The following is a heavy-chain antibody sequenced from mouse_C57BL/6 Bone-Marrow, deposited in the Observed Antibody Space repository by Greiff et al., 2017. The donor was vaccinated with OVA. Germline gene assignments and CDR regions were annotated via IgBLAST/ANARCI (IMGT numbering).Heavy chain of an antibody. CDR2: ISYDGST. D-gene: IGHD2-1*01. Sequence: EVKLMESGPGLVKPSQSLSLTCSVTGYSITSGYYWNWIRQFPGNKLEWMGYISYDGSTNYNPSLKNRISITRDTSTNQFFLKLNSVTTEDTATYYCAREGNGNYVGNFDVWGTGTTVTVSS. V-gene: IGHV3-6*01. CDR3: AREGNGNYVGNFDV. J-gene: IGHJ1*03. CDR1: GYSITSGYY.